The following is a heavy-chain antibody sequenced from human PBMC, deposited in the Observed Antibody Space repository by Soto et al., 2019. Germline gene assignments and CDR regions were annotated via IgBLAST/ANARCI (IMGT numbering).Heavy chain of an antibody. CDR3: ARAPKVSGSSQTRPDF. CDR1: SGSFSGYY. J-gene: IGHJ4*02. Sequence: PSETLSLTCSIYSGSFSGYYWSWIRQPPGKGLEWIGEISQSGNTNYSPSLKSRVSISIDTSKKQFSLNLASVSAADTAVYYCARAPKVSGSSQTRPDFWGPGALVTVS. CDR2: ISQSGNT. D-gene: IGHD6-6*01. V-gene: IGHV4-34*01.